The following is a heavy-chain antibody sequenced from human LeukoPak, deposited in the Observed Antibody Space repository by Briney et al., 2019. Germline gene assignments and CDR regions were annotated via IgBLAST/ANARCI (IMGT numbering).Heavy chain of an antibody. CDR2: ISYDGSNK. Sequence: PGRSLRLSCAASGFTFSSYAMHWVRQAPGKGLEWVAVISYDGSNKYYADSVKGRFTISRDNAKNSLYLQMNSLRAEDTAVYYCARGIDSSSCPDYWGQGTLVTVSS. J-gene: IGHJ4*02. V-gene: IGHV3-30-3*01. CDR3: ARGIDSSSCPDY. D-gene: IGHD6-13*01. CDR1: GFTFSSYA.